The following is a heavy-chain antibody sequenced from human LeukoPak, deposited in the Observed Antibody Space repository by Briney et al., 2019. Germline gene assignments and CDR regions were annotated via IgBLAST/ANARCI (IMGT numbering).Heavy chain of an antibody. V-gene: IGHV3-30-3*01. Sequence: GGSLRLSCAASGFTFSSYAMHWVRQAPGKGLEWVAVISYDGSNKYYADSVKGRFTISRDNSKNTLYLQMNSLRAEDTAVYYCAKEPHYYYDSSGYYYGTFFDYWGQGTLVTVSS. J-gene: IGHJ4*02. CDR1: GFTFSSYA. CDR3: AKEPHYYYDSSGYYYGTFFDY. D-gene: IGHD3-22*01. CDR2: ISYDGSNK.